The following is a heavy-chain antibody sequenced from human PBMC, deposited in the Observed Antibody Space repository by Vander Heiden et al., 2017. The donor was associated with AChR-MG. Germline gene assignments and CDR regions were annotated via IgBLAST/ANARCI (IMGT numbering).Heavy chain of an antibody. D-gene: IGHD6-13*01. V-gene: IGHV4-34*01. CDR2: INHSGST. CDR3: ARGPRGLGSSSPSDAFDI. CDR1: GGSFSGCY. Sequence: QVQLQQWGAGRLKPSETLSLTCAVYGGSFSGCYWSWIRQPPGKGLEWIGEINHSGSTNYNPSLKSRVTISVDTSKNQFSLKLSSVTAADTAVYYCARGPRGLGSSSPSDAFDIWGQGTMVTVSS. J-gene: IGHJ3*02.